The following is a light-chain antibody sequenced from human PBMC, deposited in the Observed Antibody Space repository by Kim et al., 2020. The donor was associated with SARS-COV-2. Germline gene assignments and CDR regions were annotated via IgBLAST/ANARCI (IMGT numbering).Light chain of an antibody. Sequence: LSPGERATLSGRASQSVSSSYLAWYQQKPGQAPRLLIYGASSRATGIPDRFSGSGSGTDFTLTISRLEPEDFAVYYCQQDGSSLYTFGQGTKLEI. J-gene: IGKJ2*01. CDR2: GAS. CDR1: QSVSSSY. CDR3: QQDGSSLYT. V-gene: IGKV3-20*01.